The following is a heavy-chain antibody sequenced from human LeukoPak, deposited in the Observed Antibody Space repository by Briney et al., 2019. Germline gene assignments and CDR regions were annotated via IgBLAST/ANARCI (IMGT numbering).Heavy chain of an antibody. V-gene: IGHV3-74*01. CDR3: ARETWSRGGDAFDI. D-gene: IGHD3-10*01. J-gene: IGHJ3*02. CDR2: INSDGTST. CDR1: GFTFSSYW. Sequence: GGSLRLSCEASGFTFSSYWMHWVRQAPGQGLVWVSRINSDGTSTDYADSVEGRLTISRDNTKNTLYLQMNSLTVEDTAVYYCARETWSRGGDAFDIWGRGTMVTVSS.